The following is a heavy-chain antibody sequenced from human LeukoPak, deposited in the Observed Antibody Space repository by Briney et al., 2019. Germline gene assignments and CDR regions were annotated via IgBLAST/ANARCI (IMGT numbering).Heavy chain of an antibody. J-gene: IGHJ4*02. V-gene: IGHV4-59*01. D-gene: IGHD3-22*01. CDR1: GGSISSYY. CDR2: IYYSGST. CDR3: ARAGRRSSGYFWLFDY. Sequence: SETLSLTCTVSGGSISSYYWSWIRQPPGKGLEWIGYIYYSGSTNYNPSLKSRVTISVDTSKNQFSLKLSSVTAADTAVYYCARAGRRSSGYFWLFDYWGQGTLVTVSS.